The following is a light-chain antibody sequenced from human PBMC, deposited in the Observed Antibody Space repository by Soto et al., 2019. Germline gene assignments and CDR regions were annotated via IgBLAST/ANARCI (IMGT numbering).Light chain of an antibody. Sequence: DIQMTQSPPSLSASVGDRVTITCQASQDISKSLNWYQQKPGKAPNLLIYDASTLETGVPSRFSGSGSGTSFILTISSLQPEDIATYLCQHYDNLPLTFGGGTKVDI. CDR2: DAS. J-gene: IGKJ4*01. CDR1: QDISKS. V-gene: IGKV1-33*01. CDR3: QHYDNLPLT.